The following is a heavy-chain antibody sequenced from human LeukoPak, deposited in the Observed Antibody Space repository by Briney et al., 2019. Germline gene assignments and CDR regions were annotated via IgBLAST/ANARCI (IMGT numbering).Heavy chain of an antibody. J-gene: IGHJ3*02. Sequence: GGSLRLSCAASGFTFSSYGMHWVRQAPGKGLDWVAVISYDGSNKYYADSVKGRFTISRDNSKNTLYLQMNSLRAEDTAVYYCATDDALETWGQGTRVIVSS. CDR1: GFTFSSYG. V-gene: IGHV3-30*03. CDR2: ISYDGSNK. CDR3: ATDDALET.